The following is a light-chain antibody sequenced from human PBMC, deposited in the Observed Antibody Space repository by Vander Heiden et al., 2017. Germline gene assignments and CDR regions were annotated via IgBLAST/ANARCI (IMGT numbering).Light chain of an antibody. CDR1: ALPKQY. CDR2: KDS. J-gene: IGLJ2*01. CDR3: QSADSSGTGV. V-gene: IGLV3-25*03. Sequence: SYELTQPPSVSVSPGQTARITCSGDALPKQYAYWYQQKPGQAPVLVRYKDSERPSGIPERFSGSSSGTTVTLTISGVQAEDEADYYCQSADSSGTGVFGGGTKLTVL.